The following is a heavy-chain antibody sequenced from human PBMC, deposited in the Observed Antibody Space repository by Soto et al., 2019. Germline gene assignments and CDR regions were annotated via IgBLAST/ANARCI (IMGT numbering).Heavy chain of an antibody. V-gene: IGHV2-26*01. CDR2: IFSDDDK. CDR3: ARIPGKWFAEDYHLGRDV. CDR1: GFSLTIPRLG. D-gene: IGHD1-1*01. J-gene: IGHJ6*02. Sequence: SVPKLVNPTETLTLTCTVSGFSLTIPRLGVSWVRQPPGKALEWLAHIFSDDDKSYSTSLQSRLTISQDTSKSQVVLSMTNMGPADTATYYGARIPGKWFAEDYHLGRDVSGEGTPVTVS.